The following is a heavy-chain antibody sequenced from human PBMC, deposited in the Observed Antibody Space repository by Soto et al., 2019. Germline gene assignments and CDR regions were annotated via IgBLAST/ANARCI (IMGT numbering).Heavy chain of an antibody. V-gene: IGHV5-51*01. CDR2: IYPGDSDT. CDR1: GYSFTSYW. CDR3: ARRYSSSWYSYYYYGMDV. D-gene: IGHD6-13*01. J-gene: IGHJ6*02. Sequence: GESLKISCKGSGYSFTSYWIGWVRQMPGKGLEWMGIIYPGDSDTRYNPSFQGQVTISADKSISTAYLQWSSLKASDTAMYYCARRYSSSWYSYYYYGMDVWGQGTTVTVSS.